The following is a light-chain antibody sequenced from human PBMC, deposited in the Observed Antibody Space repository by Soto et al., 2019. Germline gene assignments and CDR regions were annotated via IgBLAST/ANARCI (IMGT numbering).Light chain of an antibody. V-gene: IGLV2-14*01. J-gene: IGLJ1*01. CDR3: SSYTGSTTLYV. Sequence: QSALTQPASVSGSPGQSITISCTGTSSDVGGYNYVSWYRHHPGKAPQLIISEVSNRPSGVSNRFSGSKSGNTASLIIYGLQPEDEADYYCSSYTGSTTLYVFGTGTKLTVL. CDR1: SSDVGGYNY. CDR2: EVS.